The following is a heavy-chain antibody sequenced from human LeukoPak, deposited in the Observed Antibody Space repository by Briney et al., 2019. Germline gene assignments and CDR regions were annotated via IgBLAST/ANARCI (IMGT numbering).Heavy chain of an antibody. CDR2: ISAYNGNT. CDR1: GYTFTSYG. J-gene: IGHJ3*02. V-gene: IGHV1-18*01. Sequence: GASVKVSCKASGYTFTSYGISWVRQAPGQGLEWMGWISAYNGNTNYAQKLQGRVTMTTDTSTSTAYMELRSLRSDDTAVYYCARDPKTYYYDSSGYYADAFDIWGQGTMVTVSS. D-gene: IGHD3-22*01. CDR3: ARDPKTYYYDSSGYYADAFDI.